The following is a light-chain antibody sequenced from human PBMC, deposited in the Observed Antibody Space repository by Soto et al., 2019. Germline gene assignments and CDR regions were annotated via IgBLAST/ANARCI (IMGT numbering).Light chain of an antibody. CDR1: STNVGTYQA. Sequence: QSVLTQPASVSGSPGQSVTISCTGTSTNVGTYQAISWYQQHPGKAPKLIIYEVSQRPSGVSNHFSGSKSGNTASLTISGLQAEDEADYYCCSYASSSNYVLGTGTKVTVL. J-gene: IGLJ1*01. CDR3: CSYASSSNYV. CDR2: EVS. V-gene: IGLV2-23*02.